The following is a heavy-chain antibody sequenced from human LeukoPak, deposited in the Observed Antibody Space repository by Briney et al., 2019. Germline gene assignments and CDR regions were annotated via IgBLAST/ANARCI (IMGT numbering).Heavy chain of an antibody. V-gene: IGHV4-61*02. CDR2: IYTSGST. CDR3: ARFRRDPYQPIPNDAFDI. Sequence: SQTLSLTCTVSGDSISSGDYYWSWIRQPAGKGLEWIGRIYTSGSTNYNPSLKSRVTMSVDTSKNQFSLKLSSVTAADTAVYYCARFRRDPYQPIPNDAFDIWGQGTMVTVSS. D-gene: IGHD2-2*01. CDR1: GDSISSGDYY. J-gene: IGHJ3*02.